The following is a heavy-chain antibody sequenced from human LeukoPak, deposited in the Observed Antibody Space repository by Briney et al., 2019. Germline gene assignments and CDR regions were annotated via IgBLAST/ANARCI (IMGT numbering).Heavy chain of an antibody. D-gene: IGHD3-10*01. CDR1: GYTLTGYY. V-gene: IGHV1-2*02. CDR2: INGNSGGT. CDR3: ARNLWFGESSDAFDM. J-gene: IGHJ3*02. Sequence: ASVKVSCKASGYTLTGYYMHWVRQAPGQGPEWMGWINGNSGGTKYAQKFEGRVTMTSDTSTSTVQMDLGTLRSDDTAVYYCARNLWFGESSDAFDMWGQGTMVTVSS.